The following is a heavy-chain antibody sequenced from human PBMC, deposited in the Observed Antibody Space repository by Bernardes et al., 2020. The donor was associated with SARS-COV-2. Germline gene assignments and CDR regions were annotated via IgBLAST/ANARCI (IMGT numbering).Heavy chain of an antibody. CDR2: IYSGCST. J-gene: IGHJ6*03. CDR3: AIGLGGIAARAYYYMDV. D-gene: IGHD6-6*01. Sequence: GGSLSLSCTASGFTVSSNYISWVRHAPGPGLEWVSVIYSGCSTYYEDSVKGRFTISRHNSKNTLYLQMNILRAEDTAVYYCAIGLGGIAARAYYYMDVWGKGTTVTVSS. V-gene: IGHV3-53*04. CDR1: GFTVSSNY.